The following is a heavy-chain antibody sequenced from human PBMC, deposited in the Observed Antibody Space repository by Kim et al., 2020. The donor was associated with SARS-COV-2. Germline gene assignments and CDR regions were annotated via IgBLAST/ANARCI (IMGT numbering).Heavy chain of an antibody. CDR3: ARGFDY. Sequence: SETLSLTCTVSSGSISSYYWSWIRQPPGKGLEWIGYIYYSGSTNYNPSLKSRVTISLDTSKNHFSLKLSSVTAADTAVYYCARGFDYWGQATLLNVSS. J-gene: IGHJ4*02. CDR2: IYYSGST. V-gene: IGHV4-59*08. CDR1: SGSISSYY.